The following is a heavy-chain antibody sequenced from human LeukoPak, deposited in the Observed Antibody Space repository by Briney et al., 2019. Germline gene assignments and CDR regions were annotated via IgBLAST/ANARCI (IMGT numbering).Heavy chain of an antibody. Sequence: ASVKVSCKASGYTFTSYYMHWVRQAPGQGLEWMGIINPSGGSTSYAQKFQGRVTMTRDTSTSTVYMELSSLRSEDTAVYYCARDQFHGSGSYWVEYYYYYMDVWGKGTTVTISS. CDR1: GYTFTSYY. CDR2: INPSGGST. CDR3: ARDQFHGSGSYWVEYYYYYMDV. V-gene: IGHV1-46*01. J-gene: IGHJ6*03. D-gene: IGHD3-10*01.